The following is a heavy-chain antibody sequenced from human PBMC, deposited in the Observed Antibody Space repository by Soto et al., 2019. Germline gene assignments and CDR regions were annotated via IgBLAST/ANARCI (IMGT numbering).Heavy chain of an antibody. CDR1: GFTFSSYE. V-gene: IGHV3-48*03. CDR3: ARVGQQWLSRGGFDY. Sequence: EVQLVESGGGLVQPGGSLRLSCAASGFTFSSYEMNWVRQAPGKGLEWVSYISSSGSTIYYADSVKGRFTISRDNAKNSLYLQMNSLRAEDTAVYYCARVGQQWLSRGGFDYWGQGTLVTVSS. J-gene: IGHJ4*02. D-gene: IGHD6-19*01. CDR2: ISSSGSTI.